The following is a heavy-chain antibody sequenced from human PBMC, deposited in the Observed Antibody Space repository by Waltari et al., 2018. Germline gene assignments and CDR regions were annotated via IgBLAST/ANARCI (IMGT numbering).Heavy chain of an antibody. D-gene: IGHD3-22*01. CDR3: AKAHFYDTSGYIEH. Sequence: EVQVLESGGGLVQPGGSLRLTCAAAGFIFNNYAINWVRQAPGKGREWVSGINGYGDKTDYADSVKGRFTLSRDNSRNTLSLQMNSLRAEDTAVYYCAKAHFYDTSGYIEHWGQGTLVTVSS. CDR2: INGYGDKT. V-gene: IGHV3-23*01. CDR1: GFIFNNYA. J-gene: IGHJ5*02.